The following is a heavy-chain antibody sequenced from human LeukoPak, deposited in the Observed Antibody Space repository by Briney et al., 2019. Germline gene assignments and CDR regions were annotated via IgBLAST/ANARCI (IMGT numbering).Heavy chain of an antibody. CDR2: SRPKRNSYTT. Sequence: GGSLRLSCSASALTLSDHFIDWVRRGPGKGLEWVGRSRPKRNSYTTEYAASVKGRFAISRDESKNSLFLQMNSLRTEDTAVYYCTRDVGTQGNTAFDMRGPGTMVTVSS. D-gene: IGHD1-26*01. V-gene: IGHV3-72*01. CDR1: ALTLSDHF. J-gene: IGHJ3*02. CDR3: TRDVGTQGNTAFDM.